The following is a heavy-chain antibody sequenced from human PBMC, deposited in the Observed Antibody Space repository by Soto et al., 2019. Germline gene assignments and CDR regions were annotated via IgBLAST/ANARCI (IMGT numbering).Heavy chain of an antibody. Sequence: SETLSLTCTVSGGSISSGGYYWSWIRQHPGKGLEWIGYIYYSGSTYYNPSLKSRVTISVDTSKNQFSLKLSSVTAADTAVYYCARAGEYSSSSFDYWGQGTLVTVSS. V-gene: IGHV4-31*03. CDR2: IYYSGST. D-gene: IGHD6-6*01. CDR1: GGSISSGGYY. J-gene: IGHJ4*02. CDR3: ARAGEYSSSSFDY.